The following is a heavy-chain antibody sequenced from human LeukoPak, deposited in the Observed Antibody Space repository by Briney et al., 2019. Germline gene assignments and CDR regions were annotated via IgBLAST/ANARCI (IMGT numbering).Heavy chain of an antibody. D-gene: IGHD3-9*01. Sequence: PGASVKVSCKASGYTFTGYYMHWVRQAPGQGLEWMGWINPNSGGTNYAQKFQGRVTMTRDTSISTAYMERSRLRSDDMAVYYCARENYDILTGYNFDYWGRGTLVTVSS. J-gene: IGHJ4*02. CDR1: GYTFTGYY. CDR3: ARENYDILTGYNFDY. CDR2: INPNSGGT. V-gene: IGHV1-2*02.